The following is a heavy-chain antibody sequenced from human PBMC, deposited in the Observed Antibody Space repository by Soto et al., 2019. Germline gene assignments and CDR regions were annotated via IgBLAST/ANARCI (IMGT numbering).Heavy chain of an antibody. CDR2: ISGSGGST. D-gene: IGHD3-3*01. CDR1: GFTFSSYA. V-gene: IGHV3-23*01. CDR3: AKDSTLEWLYYYYYYMDV. J-gene: IGHJ6*03. Sequence: HPGGSLRLSCAASGFTFSSYAMSWVRQAPGKGLEWVSAISGSGGSTYYADSVKGRFTISRDYSKNSLYLQMNSLRAEDTAVYYCAKDSTLEWLYYYYYYMDVWGKGTTVTVSS.